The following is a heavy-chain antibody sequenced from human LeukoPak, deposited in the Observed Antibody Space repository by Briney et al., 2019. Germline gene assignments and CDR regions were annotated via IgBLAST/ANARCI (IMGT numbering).Heavy chain of an antibody. CDR2: INPKNAAT. CDR3: AVDLIDY. D-gene: IGHD2-2*01. CDR1: GYTFTGHY. V-gene: IGHV1-2*02. J-gene: IGHJ4*02. Sequence: ASVKVSCKASGYTFTGHYIHWVRQAPGQGLEWMGWINPKNAATNYAQKFQGRVTMTRDTSTGTVYMEVNALRSDDTAVYYCAVDLIDYWGQGTLVTVSS.